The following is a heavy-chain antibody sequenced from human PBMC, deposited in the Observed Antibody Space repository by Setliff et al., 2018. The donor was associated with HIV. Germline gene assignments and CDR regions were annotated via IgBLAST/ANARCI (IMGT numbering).Heavy chain of an antibody. D-gene: IGHD3-10*01. CDR2: LSGAGGST. Sequence: GGSLRLSCAASGFTFSTYAMSWVRQAPGKGLEWVSALSGAGGSTYYADSVKGRFTISRDNYKNTLYLQMNSLRAEDTAVDYCAKAVGLQWFGGYFDHWGQGTPVTVSS. CDR3: AKAVGLQWFGGYFDH. J-gene: IGHJ4*02. V-gene: IGHV3-23*01. CDR1: GFTFSTYA.